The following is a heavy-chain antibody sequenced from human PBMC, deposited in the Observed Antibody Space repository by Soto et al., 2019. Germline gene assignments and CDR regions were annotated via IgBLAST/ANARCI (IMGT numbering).Heavy chain of an antibody. V-gene: IGHV4-34*01. D-gene: IGHD3-3*01. CDR3: AREGEDYDFWSGYTTFDY. CDR2: INHSGST. Sequence: PXETLSLTCAVYGGSFSGYYWSWIRQPPGKGLEWIGEINHSGSTNYNPSLKSRVTISVDTSKNQFSLKLSSVTAADTAVYYCAREGEDYDFWSGYTTFDYWGQGTLVTVSS. J-gene: IGHJ4*02. CDR1: GGSFSGYY.